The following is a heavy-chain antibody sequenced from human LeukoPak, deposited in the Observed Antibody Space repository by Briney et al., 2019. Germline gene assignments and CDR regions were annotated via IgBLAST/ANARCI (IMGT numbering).Heavy chain of an antibody. CDR3: ARLGVRGVGY. CDR1: EFTFSSYW. CDR2: ISHSGST. D-gene: IGHD3-10*01. Sequence: GSLRLSCAASEFTFSSYWMSWVRQAPGKGLEWIGEISHSGSTNYNPSLKSRVTISVDTSKNQFSLKLSSVTAADTAVYYCARLGVRGVGYWGQGTLVTVSS. J-gene: IGHJ4*02. V-gene: IGHV4-34*01.